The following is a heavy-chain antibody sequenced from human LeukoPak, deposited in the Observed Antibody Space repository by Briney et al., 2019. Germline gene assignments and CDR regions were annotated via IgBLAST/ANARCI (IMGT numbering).Heavy chain of an antibody. CDR2: INANSGDT. D-gene: IGHD3-22*01. Sequence: ASVKVSCKASGYTFSNYDINWVRQAPGQGLEWMGWINANSGDTKYAQKFQGRVTMTGDTSISTAYMELSRLRSDDTAMYYCAREISGYSDYWGQGTLVTVSS. CDR1: GYTFSNYD. V-gene: IGHV1-2*02. J-gene: IGHJ4*02. CDR3: AREISGYSDY.